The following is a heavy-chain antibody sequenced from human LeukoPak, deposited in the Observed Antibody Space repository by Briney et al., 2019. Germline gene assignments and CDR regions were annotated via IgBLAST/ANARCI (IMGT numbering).Heavy chain of an antibody. CDR2: ISSSGESP. Sequence: GGSLRLSCAASGFTFSRYAMSWVRQAPGKGLEWVCGISSSGESPYYADSVEGRFTISRDNSKSTLYLELNSLSAEDTAVYYCAKKSRDGYNPFDYLGQGTLVTVSS. CDR3: AKKSRDGYNPFDY. CDR1: GFTFSRYA. J-gene: IGHJ4*02. V-gene: IGHV3-23*01. D-gene: IGHD5-24*01.